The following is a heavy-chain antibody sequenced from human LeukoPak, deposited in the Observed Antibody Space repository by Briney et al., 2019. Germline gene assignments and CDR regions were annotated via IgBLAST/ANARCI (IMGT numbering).Heavy chain of an antibody. J-gene: IGHJ6*03. V-gene: IGHV3-66*02. CDR1: GFTVSSNY. Sequence: PGGSLRLSCAASGFTVSSNYMSWVRKAQGKGLEWVSVIYSGGSTYYADSVKGRFTISRDNSKNTQYLQMNSLRAEDTAVYYCARDGSGYHYYYMDVWGKGTTVTVSS. CDR2: IYSGGST. CDR3: ARDGSGYHYYYMDV. D-gene: IGHD3-9*01.